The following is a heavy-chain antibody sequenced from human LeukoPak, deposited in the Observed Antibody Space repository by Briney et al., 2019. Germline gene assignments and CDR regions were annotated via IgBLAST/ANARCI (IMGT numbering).Heavy chain of an antibody. V-gene: IGHV3-30*02. CDR3: ARDGGGYCSGGSCYSYWYFDL. CDR1: GFTFSSYG. J-gene: IGHJ2*01. CDR2: IRYDGSNK. D-gene: IGHD2-15*01. Sequence: QPGGFLRLSCAASGFTFSSYGMHWVRQAPGKGLEWVAFIRYDGSNKYYADSVKGRFTISRDNSKNTLYLQMNSLRAEDTAVYYCARDGGGYCSGGSCYSYWYFDLWGRGTLVTVSS.